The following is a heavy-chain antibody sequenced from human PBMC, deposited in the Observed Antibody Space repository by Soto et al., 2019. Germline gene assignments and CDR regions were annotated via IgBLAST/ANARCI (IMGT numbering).Heavy chain of an antibody. Sequence: SETLSLTCTVSGGSISSYYWSWIRQPPWKGLEWIGYIYYSGSTNYNPSLKSRVTISVDTSKNQFSLKLSSVTAADTAVYYCARETTVTTENYYYGMDVWGQGTTVTVSS. J-gene: IGHJ6*02. V-gene: IGHV4-59*01. CDR2: IYYSGST. CDR1: GGSISSYY. CDR3: ARETTVTTENYYYGMDV. D-gene: IGHD4-4*01.